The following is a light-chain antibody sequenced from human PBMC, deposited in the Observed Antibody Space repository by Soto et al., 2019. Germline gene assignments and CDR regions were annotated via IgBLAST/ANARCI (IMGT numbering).Light chain of an antibody. CDR1: EGINRY. CDR3: QQLNSYPRT. Sequence: DVQLPQSPSFLSASVGDRVTITCRASEGINRYLAWYQQKPGKAPKILIYLASTLQSGVPSRFSGSGSGTEFTLTISSPQPEDFATYYCQQLNSYPRTFGQGTKVEIK. CDR2: LAS. V-gene: IGKV1-9*01. J-gene: IGKJ1*01.